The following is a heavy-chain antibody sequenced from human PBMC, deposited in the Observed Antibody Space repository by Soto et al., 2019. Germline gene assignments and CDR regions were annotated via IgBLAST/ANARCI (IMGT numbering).Heavy chain of an antibody. CDR1: GGTFSSYA. V-gene: IGHV1-69*01. J-gene: IGHJ5*02. D-gene: IGHD3-10*01. Sequence: QVQLVQSGAEVKKPGSSVKVSCKASGGTFSSYAISWVRQAPGQGLEWMGGIIPIFGTANYAQKFQGRVTITADESTSTAYMELSSLRSEDTAVYYCARVAYYYGSGSYSQYNWFDPWGQGTLVTVSS. CDR3: ARVAYYYGSGSYSQYNWFDP. CDR2: IIPIFGTA.